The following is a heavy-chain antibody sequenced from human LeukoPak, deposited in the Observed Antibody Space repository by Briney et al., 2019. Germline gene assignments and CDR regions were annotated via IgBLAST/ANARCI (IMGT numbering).Heavy chain of an antibody. CDR3: ARVTNYGSGSYGLDY. Sequence: SETLSLTCTVSGASITSYYWSWIRQPPGKGLEWIGYIYYSGSTTYKPSLKSRVTISVDTSKNQFSLKLSSVTAADTAVYYCARVTNYGSGSYGLDYWGQGTLVTVSS. J-gene: IGHJ4*02. CDR1: GASITSYY. CDR2: IYYSGST. V-gene: IGHV4-59*08. D-gene: IGHD3-10*01.